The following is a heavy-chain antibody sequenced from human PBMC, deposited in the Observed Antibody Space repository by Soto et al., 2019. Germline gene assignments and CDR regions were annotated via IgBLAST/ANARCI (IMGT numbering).Heavy chain of an antibody. V-gene: IGHV3-48*01. CDR3: AEDRGDAGRYYRGGL. J-gene: IGHJ4*02. CDR1: GFTFYIYA. CDR2: IASNGAT. D-gene: IGHD1-26*01. Sequence: EVQLVESGGGLVQPGGSLRLSCATSGFTFYIYAMNWVRQAPGKGLEWIAHIASNGATDYADSVKGRFTISRDNAENSVFLQMSSLRVDDTAIYYCAEDRGDAGRYYRGGLGGQGTLVTVSS.